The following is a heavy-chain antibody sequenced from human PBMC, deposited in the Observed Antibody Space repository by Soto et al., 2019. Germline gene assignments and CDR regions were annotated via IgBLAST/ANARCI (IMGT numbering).Heavy chain of an antibody. D-gene: IGHD4-4*01. CDR3: ARALSVTVTTAGYYYYGMDV. J-gene: IGHJ6*02. V-gene: IGHV1-24*01. CDR1: GYTPTELS. Sequence: ASVKVSCKVSGYTPTELSMHWVRQAPGKGLEWMGGFDPEDGETIYAQKFQGRVTMTEDTSTDTAYMELSSLRSEDTAVYYCARALSVTVTTAGYYYYGMDVWGQGTTVTVSS. CDR2: FDPEDGET.